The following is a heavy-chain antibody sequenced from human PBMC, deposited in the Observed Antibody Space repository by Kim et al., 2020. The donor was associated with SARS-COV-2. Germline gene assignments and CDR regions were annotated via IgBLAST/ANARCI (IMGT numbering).Heavy chain of an antibody. CDR2: IYYSGST. CDR1: GGSISSYY. D-gene: IGHD3-16*01. J-gene: IGHJ3*02. CDR3: AGGRALKGGGGNTLVFDI. V-gene: IGHV4-59*13. Sequence: SETLSLTCTVSGGSISSYYWSWIRQPPGKGLEWIGYIYYSGSTNYNPSLKSRVTISVDTSKNQFSLKLSSVTAADKAVYYCAGGRALKGGGGNTLVFDI.